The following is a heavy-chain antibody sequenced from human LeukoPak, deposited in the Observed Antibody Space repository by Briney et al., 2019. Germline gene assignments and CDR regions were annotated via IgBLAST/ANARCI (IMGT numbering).Heavy chain of an antibody. CDR1: GITFSSYV. CDR2: ISGGGDTT. D-gene: IGHD5-18*01. J-gene: IGHJ4*02. V-gene: IGHV3-23*01. CDR3: ASELRGYSFGYGD. Sequence: GGSLRLSCAASGITFSSYVMSWVRQAPGKGLEWVSSISGGGDTTYYADSVKGRFTISRDNSKNTLSLQMNSLRGDDTAVYYCASELRGYSFGYGDWGQGTLVTVSS.